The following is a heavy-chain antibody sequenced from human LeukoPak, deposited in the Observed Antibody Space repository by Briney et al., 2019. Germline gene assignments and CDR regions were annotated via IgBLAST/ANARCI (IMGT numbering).Heavy chain of an antibody. CDR3: AKARRIAVAGHTGADY. Sequence: GRSLRLSCAASGFTFSSYGMHWVRQAPGKGLEWVAVMSYDGSNKYYADSVKGRFTISRDNSKNTLYLQMNSLRAEDTAVYYCAKARRIAVAGHTGADYWGQGTLVTVSS. CDR1: GFTFSSYG. V-gene: IGHV3-30*18. D-gene: IGHD6-19*01. J-gene: IGHJ4*02. CDR2: MSYDGSNK.